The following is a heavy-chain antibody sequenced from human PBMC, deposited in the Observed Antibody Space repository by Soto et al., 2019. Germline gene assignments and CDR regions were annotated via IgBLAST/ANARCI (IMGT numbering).Heavy chain of an antibody. J-gene: IGHJ4*02. Sequence: QVQLQESGPGLVKPSETLSLTCTVSGGSISSYYWSWIRQPPGKGLEWIGYIYYSGSTNYNPSLKSRVTISVDTSKNQFSLKLSSVTAADTAVYYCAREGNCSGGSCYGGFDYWGQGTLVTVSS. CDR3: AREGNCSGGSCYGGFDY. D-gene: IGHD2-15*01. V-gene: IGHV4-59*01. CDR2: IYYSGST. CDR1: GGSISSYY.